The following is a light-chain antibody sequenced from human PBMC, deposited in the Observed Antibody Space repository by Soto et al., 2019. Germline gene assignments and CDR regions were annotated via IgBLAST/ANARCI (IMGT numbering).Light chain of an antibody. CDR1: QSVSRNF. CDR2: GAS. J-gene: IGKJ1*01. CDR3: QQYGTSPWT. V-gene: IGKV3-20*01. Sequence: DIVLTQSPGTLSLSPGERATLSCRASQSVSRNFLAWHQQKPGQAPRLLIYGASSRATGIPDRFSGSGSGTDFTLTISRLEPEDFAVYFCQQYGTSPWTFGQGTKVDIK.